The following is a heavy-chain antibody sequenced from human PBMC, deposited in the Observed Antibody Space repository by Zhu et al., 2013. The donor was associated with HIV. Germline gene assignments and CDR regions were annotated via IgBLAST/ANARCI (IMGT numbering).Heavy chain of an antibody. J-gene: IGHJ6*01. D-gene: IGHD6-6*01. CDR3: AREQQLALYSWYYGLDV. CDR1: GYTFTSYY. CDR2: INPNSGGT. Sequence: QVQLVQSGAEVKKPGASVKVSCKASGYTFTSYYMHWVRQAPGQGLEWMGWINPNSGGTNYAQKFQGRVTMTSNTSISTAYMEVSSLRSEDTAVYYCAREQQLALYSWYYGLDVWGQGTTVIVSS. V-gene: IGHV1-2*02.